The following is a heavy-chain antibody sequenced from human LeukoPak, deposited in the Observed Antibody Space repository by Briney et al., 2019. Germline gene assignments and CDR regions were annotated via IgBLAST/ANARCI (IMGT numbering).Heavy chain of an antibody. CDR2: TSSGSSWI. Sequence: PGGSLRLSCAASGFTFSDYSMNWVRQTPGKGLEWVASTSSGSSWIYYADSVKGRFTISRDNAKNLVFLQMNNLRAEDTAVYYCARDPEGGAFDMWGQGTMVTVSS. CDR3: ARDPEGGAFDM. D-gene: IGHD3-16*01. J-gene: IGHJ3*02. V-gene: IGHV3-21*01. CDR1: GFTFSDYS.